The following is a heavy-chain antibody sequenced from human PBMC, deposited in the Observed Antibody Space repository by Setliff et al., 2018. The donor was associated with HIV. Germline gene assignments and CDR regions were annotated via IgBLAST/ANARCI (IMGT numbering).Heavy chain of an antibody. V-gene: IGHV4-34*01. CDR2: INHSGST. D-gene: IGHD5-12*01. CDR1: GGSFSGYF. Sequence: PSETLSVTCAVYGGSFSGYFWSWFRQPPGRGLEWIGQINHSGSTNYNASLKSRVTISVDTSRNQFSLKLTSVTAADTALYFCARLGDSGYDFRGYFDYWGQGKLVTVSS. J-gene: IGHJ4*02. CDR3: ARLGDSGYDFRGYFDY.